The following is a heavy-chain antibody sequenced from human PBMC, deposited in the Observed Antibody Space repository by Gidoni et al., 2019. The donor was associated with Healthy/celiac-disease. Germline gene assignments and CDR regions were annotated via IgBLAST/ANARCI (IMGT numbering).Heavy chain of an antibody. CDR1: GFTFSPYY. Sequence: QVQLVESGGGLVKPGGSLRLSRAASGFTFSPYYMSWIRQAPGTGLEWVSYISSSGSTIYYADSVKGRFTISRDNAKNSLYLQMNSLRAEDTAVYYCARDLTTKVSSSYYYGMDVWGQGTTVTVSS. CDR3: ARDLTTKVSSSYYYGMDV. CDR2: ISSSGSTI. D-gene: IGHD3-10*01. J-gene: IGHJ6*02. V-gene: IGHV3-11*01.